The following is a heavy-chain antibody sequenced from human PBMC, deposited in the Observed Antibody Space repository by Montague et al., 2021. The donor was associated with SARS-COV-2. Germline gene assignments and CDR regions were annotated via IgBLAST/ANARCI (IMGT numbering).Heavy chain of an antibody. D-gene: IGHD4-23*01. CDR3: ARSYGTTVVTRAFDY. CDR1: GFSLSTSGVS. J-gene: IGHJ4*02. CDR2: IYWDDDR. V-gene: IGHV2-5*02. Sequence: PALVKPTQTLTLTCTFSGFSLSTSGVSVAWIRQPPGRALEWLAIIYWDDDRRYSPSLESGLTITKDTSKNQVVLTMTNMDPVDTATYYCARSYGTTVVTRAFDYWGQGTLVTVSS.